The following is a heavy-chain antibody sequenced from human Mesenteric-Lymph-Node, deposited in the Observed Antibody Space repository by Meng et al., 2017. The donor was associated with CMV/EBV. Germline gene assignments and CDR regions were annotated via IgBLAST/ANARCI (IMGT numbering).Heavy chain of an antibody. CDR1: GYTFTGYY. Sequence: ASVKVSCKASGYTFTGYYMHWVRQAPGQGLEWMGWINPNSGGTNYAQKFQGRVTMTRDTSISTAYMELSRLRSDDTAVYYCARDDCSSTRCYRTYDLDVWGQGTRVTVSS. J-gene: IGHJ6*02. V-gene: IGHV1-2*02. CDR2: INPNSGGT. CDR3: ARDDCSSTRCYRTYDLDV. D-gene: IGHD2-2*02.